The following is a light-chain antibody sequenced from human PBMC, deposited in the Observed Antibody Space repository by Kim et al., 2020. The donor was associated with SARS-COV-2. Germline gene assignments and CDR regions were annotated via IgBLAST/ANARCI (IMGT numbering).Light chain of an antibody. CDR3: AAWDDSLSGYV. V-gene: IGLV1-47*01. CDR2: RKN. CDR1: SSNIGNNY. Sequence: QSVLTQPPSASGTPGQSVSISCSGSSSNIGNNYVYWYQQFPGMAPKLLIYRKNLRPSGVPDRISGSKSGTSASLAISGLRSEDEADYYCAAWDDSLSGYVFGTGTKVTVL. J-gene: IGLJ1*01.